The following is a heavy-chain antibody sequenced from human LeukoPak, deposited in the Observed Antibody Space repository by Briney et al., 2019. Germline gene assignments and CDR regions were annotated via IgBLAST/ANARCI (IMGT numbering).Heavy chain of an antibody. D-gene: IGHD1-1*01. V-gene: IGHV3-13*01. CDR2: IGTASDT. CDR3: ARGPPRGKYYYMDV. CDR1: GFTFSSFD. Sequence: GGSLRLSCAASGFTFSSFDMHWVRQPTGQGLEWVSTIGTASDTYYPGSVEGRFTLSRDNAKNSLYLRMNSLTAGDTAVYYCARGPPRGKYYYMDVWGKGTTVTVSS. J-gene: IGHJ6*03.